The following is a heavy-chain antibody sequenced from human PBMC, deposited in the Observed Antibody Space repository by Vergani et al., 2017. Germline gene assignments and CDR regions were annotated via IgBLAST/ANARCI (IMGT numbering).Heavy chain of an antibody. CDR1: GGPISSYY. V-gene: IGHV4-59*01. CDR2: IYYSGST. Sequence: QVQPQELGPGLVKPSEILSLTRTVSGGPISSYYWSWIRQPPGKGLEWIGYIYYSGSTNYNPSLKSRVTKSVDTSKNQFSLKLSSVTAADTAVYYCARGGPNWNDVGFDDWGQGTLVTVSS. J-gene: IGHJ4*02. CDR3: ARGGPNWNDVGFDD. D-gene: IGHD1-1*01.